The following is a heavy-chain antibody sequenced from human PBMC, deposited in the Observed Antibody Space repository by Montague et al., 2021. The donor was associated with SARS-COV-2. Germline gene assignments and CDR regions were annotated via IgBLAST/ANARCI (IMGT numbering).Heavy chain of an antibody. Sequence: SETLSLTCAVSGGSFSRYYWSWIRQPPGKGLGWIGEISHNGNTKYNPSLQSRVSISLDTSRNQFSLKVSSVTAADTAIYYCARLGDGIVPSPILGLGPYYSFYYMDVWGKGTTVTVPS. V-gene: IGHV4-34*01. CDR2: ISHNGNT. J-gene: IGHJ6*03. CDR3: ARLGDGIVPSPILGLGPYYSFYYMDV. D-gene: IGHD2-2*02. CDR1: GGSFSRYY.